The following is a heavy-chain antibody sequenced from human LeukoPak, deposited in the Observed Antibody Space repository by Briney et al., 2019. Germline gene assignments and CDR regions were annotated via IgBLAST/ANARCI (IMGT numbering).Heavy chain of an antibody. D-gene: IGHD2-15*01. CDR3: ATGRDCSGGSCYSVY. CDR1: GFTVSSNY. V-gene: IGHV3-21*01. Sequence: PGRSLRLSCAASGFTVSSNYMSWVRQAPGKGLEWVSSISSSSSYIYYADSVKGRFTISRDNAKNSLYLQMNSLRAEDTAVYYCATGRDCSGGSCYSVYWGQGTLVTVSS. CDR2: ISSSSSYI. J-gene: IGHJ4*02.